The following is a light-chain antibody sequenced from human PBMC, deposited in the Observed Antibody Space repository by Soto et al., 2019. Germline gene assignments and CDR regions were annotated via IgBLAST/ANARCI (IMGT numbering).Light chain of an antibody. V-gene: IGKV3-20*01. Sequence: EIVLTQSPGTLSLSPGERATLSCRASQSVSSSYLAWYQQKPGQAPRLLIYGASSRATGIPNRFSGSGSGTAFTLTNSILEPEDFAVYYWQQYGSSPWTFRQGTKEEIK. J-gene: IGKJ1*01. CDR2: GAS. CDR1: QSVSSSY. CDR3: QQYGSSPWT.